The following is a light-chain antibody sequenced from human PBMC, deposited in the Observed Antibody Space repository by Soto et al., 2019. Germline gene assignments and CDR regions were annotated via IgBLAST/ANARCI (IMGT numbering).Light chain of an antibody. Sequence: EIVMTQSPATLSVSPGERATLSCRASQSVSSNLAWYQQKPGQAPRLLIYGASTRAAGIPARFSGSGSGTEFTLTIRSLQSEAFEVYYCQQYNTSPLTFGQGTKVDIK. CDR2: GAS. CDR1: QSVSSN. J-gene: IGKJ1*01. CDR3: QQYNTSPLT. V-gene: IGKV3-15*01.